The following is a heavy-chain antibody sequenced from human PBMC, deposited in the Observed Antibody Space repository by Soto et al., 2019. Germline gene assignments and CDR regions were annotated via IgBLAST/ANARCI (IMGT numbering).Heavy chain of an antibody. CDR1: GYTFTSYD. CDR3: ATHLVVRAARAYYYMDV. J-gene: IGHJ6*03. CDR2: MNPNSGNT. D-gene: IGHD2-2*01. V-gene: IGHV1-8*01. Sequence: QVQLVQSGAEVKKPGASVKVSCKASGYTFTSYDINWVRQATGQGLEWMGWMNPNSGNTGYAQKFQGRVTMTRNTSINTAYMELSSLRSEDTAVYYCATHLVVRAARAYYYMDVWGKGTTVTVSS.